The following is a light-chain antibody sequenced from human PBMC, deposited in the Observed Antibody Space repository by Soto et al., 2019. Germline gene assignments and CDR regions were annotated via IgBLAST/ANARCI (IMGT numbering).Light chain of an antibody. V-gene: IGKV1-39*01. CDR1: QSINTY. J-gene: IGKJ2*01. CDR3: QQSYSTPT. CDR2: DAS. Sequence: DIQMTQSPSFLSASVGDRITITCRAGQSINTYVNWYQQKPGEAPKLLIYDASSLQSEVPSRFSGSGSGTDFTLTISSLQPEDCATYYCQQSYSTPTFGQGTKLEIK.